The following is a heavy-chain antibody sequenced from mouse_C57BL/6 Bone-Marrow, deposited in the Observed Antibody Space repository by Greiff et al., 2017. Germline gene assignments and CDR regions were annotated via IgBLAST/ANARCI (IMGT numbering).Heavy chain of an antibody. CDR1: GFNIKDDY. J-gene: IGHJ3*01. D-gene: IGHD1-1*01. V-gene: IGHV14-4*01. Sequence: VQLQQSGAELVRPGASVKLSCTASGFNIKDDYMHWVKQRPEQGLEWIGWIDPENGDTDYASKFQGKATISADTSSNTAYLQLSRLTSEDTAFCSCGSSGWFAYWGRGTLVTVTA. CDR3: GSSGWFAY. CDR2: IDPENGDT.